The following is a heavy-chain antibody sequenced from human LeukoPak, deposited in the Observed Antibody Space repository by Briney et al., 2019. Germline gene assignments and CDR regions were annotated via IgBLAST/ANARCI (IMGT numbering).Heavy chain of an antibody. D-gene: IGHD6-13*01. Sequence: PSETLSLTCTVSGYSISSGYYWGWIRQPPGKGLEWIGSIYHSGSTYYNPSLKSRVTISVDTSKNQFSLKLSSVTAADTAVYYCAREGPAAGPDYWGQGTLVTVSS. V-gene: IGHV4-38-2*02. CDR2: IYHSGST. J-gene: IGHJ4*02. CDR3: AREGPAAGPDY. CDR1: GYSISSGYY.